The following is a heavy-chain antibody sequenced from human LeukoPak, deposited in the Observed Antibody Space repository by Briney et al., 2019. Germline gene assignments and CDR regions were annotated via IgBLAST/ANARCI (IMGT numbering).Heavy chain of an antibody. CDR2: IYHSGST. Sequence: SETLSLTCTVSGYSISSGYYWGWIRQPPGKGLEWIGSIYHSGSTYYSPSLKSRVTISVDTSKNQFSLKLSSVTAADTAVYYCARVNSSSWEFDYWGQGTLVTVSS. D-gene: IGHD6-13*01. J-gene: IGHJ4*02. V-gene: IGHV4-38-2*02. CDR1: GYSISSGYY. CDR3: ARVNSSSWEFDY.